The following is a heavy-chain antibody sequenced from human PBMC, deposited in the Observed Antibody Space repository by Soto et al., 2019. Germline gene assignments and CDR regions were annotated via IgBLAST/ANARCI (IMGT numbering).Heavy chain of an antibody. D-gene: IGHD1-1*01. CDR1: GGSTSSGGYY. Sequence: RSETLSLTCTISGGSTSSGGYYWSWIRQHPGKGLEWIGYIYDSGSTYSNPSLKSRAIVSVDTSQNQFSLKLSSVTAADTAVYYSARNSPRYLFAQWGRGTLVTVSS. CDR2: IYDSGST. V-gene: IGHV4-31*03. CDR3: ARNSPRYLFAQ. J-gene: IGHJ4*02.